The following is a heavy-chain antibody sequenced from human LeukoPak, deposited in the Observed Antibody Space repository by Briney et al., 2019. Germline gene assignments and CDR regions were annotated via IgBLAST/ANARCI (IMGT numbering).Heavy chain of an antibody. J-gene: IGHJ3*02. D-gene: IGHD2-15*01. CDR3: ARGRYCSADICSGGDAFDI. Sequence: PSATLSLTCTVSGGSINNYYWSWIPQPPGKCLQWLGRIYTRGSTNYNPSLKSRVTMSVDTSKNQFSLKLSSVTAADTAVYYCARGRYCSADICSGGDAFDIWGQGTMVSVSS. CDR2: IYTRGST. CDR1: GGSINNYY. V-gene: IGHV4-4*07.